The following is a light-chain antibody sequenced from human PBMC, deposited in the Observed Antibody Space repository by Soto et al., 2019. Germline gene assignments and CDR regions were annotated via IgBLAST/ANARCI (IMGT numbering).Light chain of an antibody. CDR2: GVT. CDR1: SSDIGAYNY. J-gene: IGLJ1*01. V-gene: IGLV2-14*01. Sequence: QSALTQPASVSGSPGQSITISCTGTSSDIGAYNYVSWYQQYPGKAPKLMIYGVTNRPSGVSNRFSGSKTGNTASLTISGLQAADEADYYCFSHRRGDSHGLGTGARSPS. CDR3: FSHRRGDSHG.